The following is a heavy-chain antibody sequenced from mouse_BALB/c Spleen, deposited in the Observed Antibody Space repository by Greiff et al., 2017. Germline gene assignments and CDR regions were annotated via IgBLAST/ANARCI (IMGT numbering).Heavy chain of an antibody. Sequence: EVNLVESGGGLVQPGGSRKLSCAASGFTFSSFGMHWVRQAPEKGLEWVAYISSGSSTIYYADTVKGRFTISRDNPKNTLFLQMTSLRSEDTAMYYCARLGYAMDYWGQGTSVTVSS. V-gene: IGHV5-17*02. J-gene: IGHJ4*01. CDR3: ARLGYAMDY. CDR1: GFTFSSFG. CDR2: ISSGSSTI.